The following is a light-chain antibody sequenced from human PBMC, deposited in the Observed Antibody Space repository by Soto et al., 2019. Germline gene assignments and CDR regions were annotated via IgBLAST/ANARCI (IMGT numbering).Light chain of an antibody. CDR3: QQYYSYPYT. V-gene: IGKV1-8*01. CDR1: QGISSY. J-gene: IGKJ2*01. Sequence: IQMTQSPSTLSASVGDRVTITCRASQGISSYLAWYQQKPGKAPKLLIYAASTLQSGVPSRFSGSGSGTDFTLTISCLQSEDFATYYCQQYYSYPYTFGQGTKLEIK. CDR2: AAS.